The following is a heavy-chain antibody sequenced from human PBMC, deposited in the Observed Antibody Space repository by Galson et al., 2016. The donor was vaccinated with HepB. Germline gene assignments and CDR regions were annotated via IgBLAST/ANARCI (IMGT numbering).Heavy chain of an antibody. J-gene: IGHJ4*02. V-gene: IGHV3-30*18. Sequence: SLRLSCAVSGFTFNAYAMNWVRQAPGKGLEWVTIISADGSTQYYADSVKGRFTVSRDDSEKTLFLQMNSLTVEYTAVYYCAKEYAWGINVFDYWGQGSLVTVSS. CDR1: GFTFNAYA. CDR2: ISADGSTQ. D-gene: IGHD3-16*01. CDR3: AKEYAWGINVFDY.